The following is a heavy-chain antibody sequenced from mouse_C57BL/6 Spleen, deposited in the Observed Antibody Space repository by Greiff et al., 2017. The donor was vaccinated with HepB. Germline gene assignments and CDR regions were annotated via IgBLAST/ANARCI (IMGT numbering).Heavy chain of an antibody. CDR1: GYAFSSSW. CDR3: ARSRIYDGYYVRDY. CDR2: IYPGDGDT. V-gene: IGHV1-82*01. D-gene: IGHD2-3*01. Sequence: LQESGPELVKPGASVKISCKASGYAFSSSWMNWVKQRPGKGLEWIGRIYPGDGDTNYNGKFKGKATLTADKSSSTAYMQLSSLTSEDSAVYFCARSRIYDGYYVRDYWGQGTTLTVSS. J-gene: IGHJ2*01.